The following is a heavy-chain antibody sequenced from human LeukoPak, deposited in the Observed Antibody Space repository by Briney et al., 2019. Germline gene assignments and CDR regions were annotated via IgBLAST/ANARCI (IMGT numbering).Heavy chain of an antibody. J-gene: IGHJ4*02. D-gene: IGHD3-22*01. CDR2: ISAYNGNT. CDR3: AREMGPSYDSTGYHVIDY. V-gene: IGHV1-18*01. Sequence: GASVKVSCKASGYTFTHYGITWVRQAPGQGLEWMGGISAYNGNTNYAQKLQGRVTMTPDTSTSTAYMELRSLRSDDSAVYYCAREMGPSYDSTGYHVIDYWGQGTLVTVSS. CDR1: GYTFTHYG.